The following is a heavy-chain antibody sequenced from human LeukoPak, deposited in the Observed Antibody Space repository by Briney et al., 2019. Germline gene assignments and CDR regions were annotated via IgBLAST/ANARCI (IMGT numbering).Heavy chain of an antibody. D-gene: IGHD6-19*01. V-gene: IGHV3-21*01. J-gene: IGHJ4*02. Sequence: GGSLRLSCAASGFTFSSYSMNWVRQAPGKGLEWVSSISSSSSYIYYADSVKGRFTISRDNAKNSLYLQMNSLRAEDTAVYYCARAGSLYIAVAGFDYWGQGTLVTVSS. CDR2: ISSSSSYI. CDR1: GFTFSSYS. CDR3: ARAGSLYIAVAGFDY.